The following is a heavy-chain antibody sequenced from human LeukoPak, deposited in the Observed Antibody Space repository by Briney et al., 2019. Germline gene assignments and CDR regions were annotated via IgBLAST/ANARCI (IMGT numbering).Heavy chain of an antibody. CDR1: SGSMTSYY. CDR2: IFHTGTA. Sequence: PSETLSLTCNVSSGSMTSYYWSWIRQPPGRGLGWIGYIFHTGTATYNPSLKSRFTMSVDTSQKQFSLKVTSVTAADTAVYCCASQVHWAAALDSWGQGTLVSVSS. V-gene: IGHV4-59*08. J-gene: IGHJ4*02. CDR3: ASQVHWAAALDS. D-gene: IGHD6-13*01.